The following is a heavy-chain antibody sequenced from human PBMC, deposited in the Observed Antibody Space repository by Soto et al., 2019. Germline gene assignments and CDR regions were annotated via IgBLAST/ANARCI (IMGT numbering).Heavy chain of an antibody. Sequence: EMHLVESGGGLVQPGRSLTISCAASGFTFEEYAMHWFRQTPGKGLDWVSGISWNSRNIIYADSVKGRFTISRDKAKNSRYLQMNRLRPEDTAVYYCAKMVTWDSSGYYQGGFDCWVQGALVTVSS. CDR1: GFTFEEYA. D-gene: IGHD3-22*01. J-gene: IGHJ4*02. CDR2: ISWNSRNI. V-gene: IGHV3-9*01. CDR3: AKMVTWDSSGYYQGGFDC.